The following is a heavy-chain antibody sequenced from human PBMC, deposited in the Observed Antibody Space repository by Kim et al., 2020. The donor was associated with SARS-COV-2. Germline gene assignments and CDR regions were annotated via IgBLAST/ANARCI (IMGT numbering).Heavy chain of an antibody. CDR3: ARVDYFVSGSYPPDY. J-gene: IGHJ4*02. V-gene: IGHV3-11*05. D-gene: IGHD3-10*01. Sequence: YATSVKGRFTISRDNAKNSVYLQMNSLRDEDTAVYYCARVDYFVSGSYPPDYWGQGTLVTVSS.